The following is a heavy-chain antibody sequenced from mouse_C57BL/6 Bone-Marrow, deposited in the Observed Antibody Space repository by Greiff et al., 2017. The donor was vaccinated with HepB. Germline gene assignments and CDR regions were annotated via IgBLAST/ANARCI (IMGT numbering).Heavy chain of an antibody. Sequence: EVQVVESGGGLVQPGGSMKLSCAASGFTFSDAWMDWVRQSPEKGLEWVAEIRNKANNHATYYAESVKGRFTISRDDSKSSVYLQMNSLRAEDTGIYYCTRHYGSSYWYFDVWGTGTTVTVSS. CDR1: GFTFSDAW. V-gene: IGHV6-6*01. D-gene: IGHD1-1*01. CDR2: IRNKANNHAT. J-gene: IGHJ1*03. CDR3: TRHYGSSYWYFDV.